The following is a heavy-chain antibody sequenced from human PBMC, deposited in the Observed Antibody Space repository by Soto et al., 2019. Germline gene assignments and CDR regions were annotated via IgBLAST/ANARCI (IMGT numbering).Heavy chain of an antibody. CDR2: ISGSGGST. D-gene: IGHD3-9*01. CDR1: GFTVSSYA. CDR3: AKKAEKSYDILTGYPSNYFDY. V-gene: IGHV3-23*01. J-gene: IGHJ4*02. Sequence: GGSLRLSCAASGFTVSSYAMSWVRQDPGKGLEWVSAISGSGGSTYYADSVKGRFTISRDNSKNTLYLQMNSLRAEDTAVYYCAKKAEKSYDILTGYPSNYFDYWGQGTLVTVSS.